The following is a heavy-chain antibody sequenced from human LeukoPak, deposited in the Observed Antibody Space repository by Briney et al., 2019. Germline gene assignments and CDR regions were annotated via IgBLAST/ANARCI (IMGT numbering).Heavy chain of an antibody. CDR2: IYYSGTT. Sequence: KSLQTLSLTCTVSGGSIRSGDYYWSWIRQPPGKGLEWIGYIYYSGTTYYNPSLKSRVTISVDTSKNQFSLKVPSVTAADTAVYYCARDRRDGYNFYDWFDPWGQGILVTVSS. D-gene: IGHD5-24*01. CDR1: GGSIRSGDYY. CDR3: ARDRRDGYNFYDWFDP. J-gene: IGHJ5*02. V-gene: IGHV4-30-4*01.